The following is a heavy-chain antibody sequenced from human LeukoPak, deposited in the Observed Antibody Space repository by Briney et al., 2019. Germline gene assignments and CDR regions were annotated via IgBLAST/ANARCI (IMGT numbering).Heavy chain of an antibody. CDR3: AQLLDDNPIRWYFAL. D-gene: IGHD1-14*01. Sequence: PGGSLRLSCTACGFTFSSYAMGWVRQARGEGVXXVSSISDSGDTPYYADSVKGLFTISRDNSKNTLYLQMSSLRAEDTAVYYCAQLLDDNPIRWYFALWGRGTLVTVSS. V-gene: IGHV3-23*01. CDR1: GFTFSSYA. CDR2: ISDSGDTP. J-gene: IGHJ2*01.